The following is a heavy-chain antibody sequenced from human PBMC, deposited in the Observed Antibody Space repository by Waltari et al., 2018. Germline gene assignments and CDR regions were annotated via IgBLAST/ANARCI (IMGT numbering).Heavy chain of an antibody. CDR1: GGSLSSYY. V-gene: IGHV4-59*08. CDR2: IYYSGST. D-gene: IGHD6-13*01. J-gene: IGHJ4*02. CDR3: ARHAGTSVDY. Sequence: QVQLQESGPGLVKPSETLSLTCPVSGGSLSSYYWSWIRQPPGKGLEWIGYIYYSGSTNYNPSLKSRVTISVDTSKNQFSLKLSSVTAADTAVYYCARHAGTSVDYWGQGTLVTVSS.